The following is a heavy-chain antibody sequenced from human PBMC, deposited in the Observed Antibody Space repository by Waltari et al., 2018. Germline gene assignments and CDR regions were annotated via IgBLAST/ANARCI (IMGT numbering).Heavy chain of an antibody. J-gene: IGHJ3*02. Sequence: EVQLVESGGGLVQPGRSLRLSCAASGFTFDDYAMHWVRHARGKGLEWVSGISWNSGSIGYADSVKGRFTISRDNAKNSLYLQMNSLRAEDTALYYCAKDVVLFGVAINAFDIWGQGTMVTVSS. CDR1: GFTFDDYA. CDR2: ISWNSGSI. CDR3: AKDVVLFGVAINAFDI. V-gene: IGHV3-9*01. D-gene: IGHD3-3*01.